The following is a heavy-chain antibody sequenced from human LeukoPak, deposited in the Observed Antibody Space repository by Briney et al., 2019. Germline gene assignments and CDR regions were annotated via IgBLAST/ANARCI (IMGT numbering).Heavy chain of an antibody. J-gene: IGHJ3*02. V-gene: IGHV1-8*03. D-gene: IGHD6-6*01. CDR1: GYTFTSYD. CDR3: AKAEGLSIAARGAFDI. Sequence: ASVKVSCKASGYTFTSYDINWVRQATGQGLEWMGWMNPNSGNAGYAQKFQGRVTITRNTSISTAYMELSSLRSEDTAVYYCAKAEGLSIAARGAFDIWGQGTMVTVSS. CDR2: MNPNSGNA.